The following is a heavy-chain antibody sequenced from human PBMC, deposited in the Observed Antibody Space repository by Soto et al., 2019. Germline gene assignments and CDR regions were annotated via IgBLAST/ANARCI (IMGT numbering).Heavy chain of an antibody. CDR1: GFTFSDYW. Sequence: EVQLVESGGGLVQPGGSLRLSCAASGFTFSDYWMSWVRQAPGKGLECVANIKTDGSEKYYVDRVKGRFTISRDNAKNSLYLQMNSPRAEDTAVYYCASSMGRGGNDYWGQGTLVAVSS. V-gene: IGHV3-7*05. CDR2: IKTDGSEK. J-gene: IGHJ4*02. D-gene: IGHD3-10*01. CDR3: ASSMGRGGNDY.